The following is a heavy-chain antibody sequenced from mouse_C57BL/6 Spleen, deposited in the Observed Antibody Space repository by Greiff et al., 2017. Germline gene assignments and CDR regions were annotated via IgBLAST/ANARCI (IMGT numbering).Heavy chain of an antibody. D-gene: IGHD4-1*01. CDR3: ARRGWDGGAY. J-gene: IGHJ3*01. CDR2: INPNNGGT. Sequence: VQLQQSGPELVKPGASVKIPCKASGYTFTDYNMDWVKQSHGKSLEWIGDINPNNGGTIYNQKFKGKATLTVDKSSSTAYMELRSLTSEDTAVYYCARRGWDGGAYRGQGTLVTVSA. V-gene: IGHV1-18*01. CDR1: GYTFTDYN.